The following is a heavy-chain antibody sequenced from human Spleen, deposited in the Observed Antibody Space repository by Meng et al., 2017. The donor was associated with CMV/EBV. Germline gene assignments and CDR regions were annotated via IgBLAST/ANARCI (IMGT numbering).Heavy chain of an antibody. V-gene: IGHV3-30-3*01. Sequence: GESLKISCAASGFTFSSYAMHWVRQAPGKGLEWVAVISYDGSNKYYADSVKGRFTISRDNSKNTLYLQMNSLRAEDTAVYYCARVQSNYDFWSGYLRDYWGQGTLVTVSS. J-gene: IGHJ4*02. D-gene: IGHD3-3*01. CDR2: ISYDGSNK. CDR1: GFTFSSYA. CDR3: ARVQSNYDFWSGYLRDY.